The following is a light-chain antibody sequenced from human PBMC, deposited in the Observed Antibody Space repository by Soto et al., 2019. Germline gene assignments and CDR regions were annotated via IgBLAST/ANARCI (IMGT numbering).Light chain of an antibody. CDR1: QSIRTS. V-gene: IGKV3-11*01. Sequence: VVNMATGALTLAAGDSAPLSCTACQSIRTSLAWYQQKPGQAPRLVIFDASNRANGVPARFGGSGSGTDFTLTINSLGPEDFAVYYCKQRNVWPPITSAQGTRLEI. J-gene: IGKJ5*01. CDR3: KQRNVWPPIT. CDR2: DAS.